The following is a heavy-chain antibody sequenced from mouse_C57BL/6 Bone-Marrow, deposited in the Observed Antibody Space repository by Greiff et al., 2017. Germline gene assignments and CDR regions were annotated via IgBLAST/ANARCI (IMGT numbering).Heavy chain of an antibody. Sequence: QVQLQQSGAELVKPGASVKMSCKASGYTFTTYPIEWMKQNHGKSLEWIGNFHPYNDDTKYNEKFKGKATLTVEKSSNTVYLELSRLTSDDSAVXDSARSSTFFYYLDYWGQGTTLTVSS. CDR2: FHPYNDDT. CDR3: ARSSTFFYYLDY. J-gene: IGHJ2*01. CDR1: GYTFTTYP. D-gene: IGHD5-1*01. V-gene: IGHV1-47*01.